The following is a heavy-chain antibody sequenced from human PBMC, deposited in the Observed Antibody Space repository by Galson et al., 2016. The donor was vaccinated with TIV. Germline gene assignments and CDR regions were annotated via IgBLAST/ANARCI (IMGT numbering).Heavy chain of an antibody. Sequence: LSLTCTVSGVSISGHYCTWIRQPPGKGREWIGYIYYNGPTNYSPSLKSRVPFSVDTSKNQVSLKLNSVTAADTAVYYCARERRDYYYGMDVWGQGTTVIVSS. CDR2: IYYNGPT. J-gene: IGHJ6*02. V-gene: IGHV4-59*11. CDR3: ARERRDYYYGMDV. CDR1: GVSISGHY.